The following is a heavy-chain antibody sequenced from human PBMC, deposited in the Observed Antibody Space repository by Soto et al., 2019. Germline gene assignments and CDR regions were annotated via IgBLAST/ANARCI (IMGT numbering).Heavy chain of an antibody. Sequence: SETLSLTCTVSGGSISSGGYYWSWIRQHPGKGLEWIGYIYYSGSTYSNPSLKSRVTISVDTSKNQFSLKLSSVTAADTAVYYCARFLKDTAMADFDYWGQGTLVTVSS. CDR2: IYYSGST. CDR3: ARFLKDTAMADFDY. D-gene: IGHD5-18*01. V-gene: IGHV4-31*03. J-gene: IGHJ4*02. CDR1: GGSISSGGYY.